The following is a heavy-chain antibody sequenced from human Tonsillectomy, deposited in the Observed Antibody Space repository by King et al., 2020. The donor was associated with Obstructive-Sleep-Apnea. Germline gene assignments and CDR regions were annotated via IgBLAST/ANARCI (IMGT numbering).Heavy chain of an antibody. J-gene: IGHJ4*02. CDR2: IHHTGSI. D-gene: IGHD2-21*02. CDR1: GYSISSGYY. CDR3: SRGGGGDLFDY. Sequence: VQLQESGPGLVKPSETLSLTCTVSGYSISSGYYWGWIRQPPGKGLEWIGSIHHTGSIYYNPSLKSRVTISVDTSKNQLSLRLNSVTAADTAVYYCSRGGGGDLFDYWGQGTLVTVSS. V-gene: IGHV4-38-2*02.